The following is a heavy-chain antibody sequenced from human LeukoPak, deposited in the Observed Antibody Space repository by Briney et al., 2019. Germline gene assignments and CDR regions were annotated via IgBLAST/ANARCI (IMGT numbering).Heavy chain of an antibody. D-gene: IGHD2/OR15-2a*01. CDR2: INHSGST. V-gene: IGHV4-34*01. CDR1: GGSFSGYY. J-gene: IGHJ3*02. CDR3: ARSTYYAAFDI. Sequence: SETLSLTCAVYGGSFSGYYWSWIRQPPGKGLEWIGEINHSGSTNYNPSLKSRVTISVDTSKNQFSLKLISVTAADTAVYYCARSTYYAAFDIWGQGTMVTVSS.